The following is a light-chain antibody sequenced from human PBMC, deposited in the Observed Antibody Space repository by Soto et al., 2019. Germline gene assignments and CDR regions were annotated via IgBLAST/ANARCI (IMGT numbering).Light chain of an antibody. CDR2: SNN. J-gene: IGLJ3*02. CDR3: AAWDDSLNGWV. V-gene: IGLV1-44*01. Sequence: QAVVTQPPSASGTPGQRVTIXXSGSXXNIGSNTENWYQQLPGTAPKLLIYSNNQRPSGVPDRFSGSKSGTSASLAISGLQSEDEADYYCAAWDDSLNGWVFGGGTKLTVL. CDR1: XXNIGSNT.